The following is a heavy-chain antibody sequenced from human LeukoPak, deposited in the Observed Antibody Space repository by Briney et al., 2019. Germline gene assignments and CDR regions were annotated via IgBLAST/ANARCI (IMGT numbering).Heavy chain of an antibody. CDR2: ISSSSTYI. D-gene: IGHD7-27*01. CDR3: ARPGPAY. CDR1: GFTFSTYS. V-gene: IGHV3-21*01. Sequence: TGGSLRLSCAASGFTFSTYSINWVRQAPGKGLEWVSSISSSSTYIYYADSVKGRFTISRDNSKNTLYLQMNSLRAEDTAVYYCARPGPAYWGQGTLVTVSS. J-gene: IGHJ4*02.